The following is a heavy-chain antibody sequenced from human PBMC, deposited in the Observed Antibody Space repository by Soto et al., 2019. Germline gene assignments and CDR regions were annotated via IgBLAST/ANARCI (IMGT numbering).Heavy chain of an antibody. CDR3: ARGSYLRDHYYYYGMDV. Sequence: PSETLSPTCAVYGGSFSGYYWSWIRQPPGKGLEWIGEINHSGSTNYNPSLKSRVTISVDTSKNQFSLKLSSVTAADTAVYYCARGSYLRDHYYYYGMDVWGQGTTVTVSS. J-gene: IGHJ6*02. D-gene: IGHD2-2*01. V-gene: IGHV4-34*01. CDR2: INHSGST. CDR1: GGSFSGYY.